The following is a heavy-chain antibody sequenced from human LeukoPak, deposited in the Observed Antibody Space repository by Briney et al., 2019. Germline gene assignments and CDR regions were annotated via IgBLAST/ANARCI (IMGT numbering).Heavy chain of an antibody. Sequence: GESLKISCKGSGYRFTSYWIGWVRQMPGKGLEWMGIIYPGDSDTRYSPSFQGQVTISADKSISTAYLQWSGLKASDTAMYYCARLPSMVRGVIGFDYWGQGTLVTVSS. CDR3: ARLPSMVRGVIGFDY. J-gene: IGHJ4*02. CDR1: GYRFTSYW. V-gene: IGHV5-51*01. CDR2: IYPGDSDT. D-gene: IGHD3-10*01.